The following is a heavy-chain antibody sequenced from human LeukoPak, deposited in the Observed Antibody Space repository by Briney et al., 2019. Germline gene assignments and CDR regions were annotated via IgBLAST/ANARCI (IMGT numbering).Heavy chain of an antibody. Sequence: SETLSLTCTVSGGSISSSSYYWGWIRQPPGKGLEWIGSIYYSGSTYYNPSLKSRVTISVDTSKNQFSLKLSSVTAADTAVYYCASILNDFWSGYYDYWGQGTLVTVSS. J-gene: IGHJ4*02. CDR3: ASILNDFWSGYYDY. V-gene: IGHV4-39*01. CDR1: GGSISSSSYY. D-gene: IGHD3-3*01. CDR2: IYYSGST.